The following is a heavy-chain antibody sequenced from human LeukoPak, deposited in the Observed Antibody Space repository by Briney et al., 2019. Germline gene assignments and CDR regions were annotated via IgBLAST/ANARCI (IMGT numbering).Heavy chain of an antibody. CDR2: ISSSSIYI. CDR1: GSTFSSYS. Sequence: GGSLRLSCAASGSTFSSYSMNWVRQAPGKGLEWVSSISSSSIYIYYADSVKGRFTISRDNAKNSLYLQMNSLRAEDRAVYYCARDREKKTTGGAFDIWGQGTTVTVSS. CDR3: ARDREKKTTGGAFDI. J-gene: IGHJ3*02. D-gene: IGHD1-7*01. V-gene: IGHV3-21*01.